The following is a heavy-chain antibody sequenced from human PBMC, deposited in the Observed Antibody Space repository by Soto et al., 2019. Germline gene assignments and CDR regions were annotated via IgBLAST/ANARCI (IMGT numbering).Heavy chain of an antibody. J-gene: IGHJ4*02. Sequence: EVQLVESGGGLVQPGGSLRLSCAASGFTFSTYWMHWVRQAPGKGLVWVSRIKNDGSGTYYVDSVEGRFTISRDNAKNTLYLQMNSLRAEDTAVCYCVRGDGDYYDGNGYLGRHWGQGTLVTVSS. CDR1: GFTFSTYW. D-gene: IGHD3-22*01. V-gene: IGHV3-74*01. CDR3: VRGDGDYYDGNGYLGRH. CDR2: IKNDGSGT.